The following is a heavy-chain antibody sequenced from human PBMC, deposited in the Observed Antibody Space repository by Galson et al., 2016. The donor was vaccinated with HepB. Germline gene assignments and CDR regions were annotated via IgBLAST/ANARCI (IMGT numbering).Heavy chain of an antibody. J-gene: IGHJ4*02. CDR1: GVIFSSYS. Sequence: SLRLPCAVAGVIFSSYSMNRFGQAPGKGLEWVSYISSGAIYYSDSVKGRFTISRDNAKNTLYLQMNSLRVEDTAVYYCAKGTTLQVHFGYFDHWGQGTLVTVSS. CDR2: ISSGAI. D-gene: IGHD1/OR15-1a*01. V-gene: IGHV3-48*04. CDR3: AKGTTLQVHFGYFDH.